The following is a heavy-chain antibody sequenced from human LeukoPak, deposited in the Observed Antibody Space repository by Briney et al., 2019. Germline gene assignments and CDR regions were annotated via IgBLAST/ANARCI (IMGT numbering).Heavy chain of an antibody. CDR1: GFTFSSYA. D-gene: IGHD2-21*02. V-gene: IGHV3-23*01. CDR3: AKGMGAHCDGGCHSRILDH. J-gene: IGHJ4*02. CDR2: ISGSGGST. Sequence: GGSLRLSCAASGFTFSSYAMSWVRQAPGKGLEWASAISGSGGSTYYADSVKGRFTISRDNSKNTLYLQMNSLRAEDTAVYYCAKGMGAHCDGGCHSRILDHWGQGTLVTVSS.